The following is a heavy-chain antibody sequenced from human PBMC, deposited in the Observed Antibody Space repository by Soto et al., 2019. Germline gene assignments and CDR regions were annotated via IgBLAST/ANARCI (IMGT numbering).Heavy chain of an antibody. CDR3: ARESLKESITLTVGVDY. CDR2: IYTSGGT. CDR1: GGSISSYY. J-gene: IGHJ4*02. V-gene: IGHV4-4*07. D-gene: IGHD3-22*01. Sequence: QVQLQESGPGLVKPSETLSLTCTVSGGSISSYYWSWIRQPAGKGLEWIGRIYTSGGTNYNPSLKSRVTMAEGTSKNQFSLKLSSVTAADPAVYYCARESLKESITLTVGVDYWGQGTLVTVTS.